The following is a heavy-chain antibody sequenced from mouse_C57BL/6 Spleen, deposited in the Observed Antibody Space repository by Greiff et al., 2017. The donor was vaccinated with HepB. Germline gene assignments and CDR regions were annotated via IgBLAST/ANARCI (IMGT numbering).Heavy chain of an antibody. Sequence: QVQLQQSGPELVKPGASVKISCKASGYAFSSSWMNWVKQRPGKGLEWIGRIYPGDGDTNYNGKFKGKATLTADKSSSTAYMQLSSLTSEDSAVYFCARYDGYYGYFDVWGTGTTVTVSS. CDR3: ARYDGYYGYFDV. CDR1: GYAFSSSW. D-gene: IGHD2-3*01. CDR2: IYPGDGDT. J-gene: IGHJ1*03. V-gene: IGHV1-82*01.